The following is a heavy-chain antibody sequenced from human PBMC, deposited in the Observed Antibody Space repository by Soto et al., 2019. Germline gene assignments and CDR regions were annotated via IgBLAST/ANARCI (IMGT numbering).Heavy chain of an antibody. V-gene: IGHV1-2*04. CDR3: ARLTPGIVLVPAAMHWFDP. CDR2: INPNSGGT. D-gene: IGHD2-2*01. Sequence: ASVKVSCKASGYTFTGYYMHWVRQAPGQGLEWMGWINPNSGGTNYAQKFQGWVTMTRDTSISTAYMELSRLRSDDTAVYYCARLTPGIVLVPAAMHWFDPWGQGTLVTVSS. J-gene: IGHJ5*02. CDR1: GYTFTGYY.